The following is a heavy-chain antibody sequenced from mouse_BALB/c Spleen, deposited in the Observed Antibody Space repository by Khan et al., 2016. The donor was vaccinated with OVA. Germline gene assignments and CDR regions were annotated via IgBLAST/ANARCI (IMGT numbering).Heavy chain of an antibody. CDR2: ISYSGST. CDR3: AKTARIKY. Sequence: EVQLQESGPGLVKPSQSLSLTCTVTGYSITSGYGWNWIRQFPGNKLEWMGYISYSGSTNYNPSLKSRISITRATSKNQIFLQLNSGTTEDTATYYCAKTARIKYWGQGTTLTVSS. J-gene: IGHJ2*01. CDR1: GYSITSGYG. V-gene: IGHV3-2*02. D-gene: IGHD1-2*01.